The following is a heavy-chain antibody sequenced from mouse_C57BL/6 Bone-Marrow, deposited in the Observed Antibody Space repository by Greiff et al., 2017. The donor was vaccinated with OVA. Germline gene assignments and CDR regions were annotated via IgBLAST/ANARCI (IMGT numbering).Heavy chain of an antibody. J-gene: IGHJ2*01. D-gene: IGHD2-3*01. Sequence: VQLQQSGGDLVKPGGSLKLSCAASGFTFSSYGMSWVRQTPDKRLEWVATISSGGSYTYYPDSVKGRFTISRDNAKNTLYLQMSSLKSEDTAMYYCARSMIFDYWGQGTTLTVSS. CDR3: ARSMIFDY. V-gene: IGHV5-6*01. CDR2: ISSGGSYT. CDR1: GFTFSSYG.